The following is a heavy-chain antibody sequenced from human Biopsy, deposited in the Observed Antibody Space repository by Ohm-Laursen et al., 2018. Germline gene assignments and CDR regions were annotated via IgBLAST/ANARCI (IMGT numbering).Heavy chain of an antibody. CDR3: GRVWLWRGYGMDV. V-gene: IGHV4-59*11. Sequence: PSETLSLTCTVSGGSMSDHYWSWLRQTPGKGLEWLGYINYTGKTTYNPSLESRITISVDTSKNKFSLQLDSMTAADTAIYYCGRVWLWRGYGMDVWGQGTTVTVSS. CDR1: GGSMSDHY. J-gene: IGHJ6*02. D-gene: IGHD6-19*01. CDR2: INYTGKT.